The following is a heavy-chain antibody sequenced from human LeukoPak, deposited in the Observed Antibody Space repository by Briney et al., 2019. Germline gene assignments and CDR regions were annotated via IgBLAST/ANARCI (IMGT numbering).Heavy chain of an antibody. CDR1: GGSISSGSYY. CDR2: IYTSGST. Sequence: PSQTLSLTCTVSGGSISSGSYYWSWIRQPAGKGLEWIGRIYTSGSTNYNPSLKSRVTISVDTSKNQFSLKLSSVTAADTAVYYCARVSASRFWFDPWGQGTLVTVSS. V-gene: IGHV4-61*02. CDR3: ARVSASRFWFDP. J-gene: IGHJ5*02. D-gene: IGHD2-2*01.